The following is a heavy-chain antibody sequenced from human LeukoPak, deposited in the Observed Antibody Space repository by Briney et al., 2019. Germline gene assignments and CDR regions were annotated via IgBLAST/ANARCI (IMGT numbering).Heavy chain of an antibody. CDR2: IRGGGTSGTT. Sequence: GGSLRLSCAASGLVVRNNYMNWVRQAPGKGLEWVSVIRGGGTSGTTYYADSVRGRFTISRDNSKNTLYLQMNSLRAEDTAVYYCTKEYYYYMDVWGKGTTVTVSS. V-gene: IGHV3-53*01. CDR3: TKEYYYYMDV. J-gene: IGHJ6*03. CDR1: GLVVRNNY.